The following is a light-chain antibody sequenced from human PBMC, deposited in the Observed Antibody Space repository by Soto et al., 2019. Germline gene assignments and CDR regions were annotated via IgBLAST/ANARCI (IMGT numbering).Light chain of an antibody. Sequence: EIVLTQSPGTLYLSPGERATLSCRASQSVSSNNLAWYQQRPGQAPRVVIYGASTRATGIPERFSGSGSGTDFTLTISRLEPEDFAGYYCQQYGRSPFTFGPGTKVDIK. CDR3: QQYGRSPFT. CDR2: GAS. V-gene: IGKV3-20*01. J-gene: IGKJ3*01. CDR1: QSVSSNN.